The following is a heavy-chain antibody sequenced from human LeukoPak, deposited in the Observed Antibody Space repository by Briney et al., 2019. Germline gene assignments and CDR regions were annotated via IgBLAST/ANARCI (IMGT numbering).Heavy chain of an antibody. J-gene: IGHJ4*02. CDR1: GFSFSSYS. CDR2: ISSGGSYI. V-gene: IGHV3-21*01. CDR3: ARVGNYYDTSALAYYFDY. Sequence: GGSLRLSCAASGFSFSSYSMHWVRQAPGKGLEWVSSISSGGSYIFYADSVKGRFTISRDDAKNSLYVQMNSLRAEDTAVYYCARVGNYYDTSALAYYFDYWGQGTLVTVSS. D-gene: IGHD3-22*01.